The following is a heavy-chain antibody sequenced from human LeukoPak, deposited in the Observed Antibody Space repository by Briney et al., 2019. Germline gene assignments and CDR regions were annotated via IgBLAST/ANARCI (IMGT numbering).Heavy chain of an antibody. D-gene: IGHD6-19*01. CDR3: AREVYRIGVGGFDP. CDR1: GFSFDDYD. CDR2: IDWKGRPT. Sequence: PGGSLRLSCAASGFSFDDYDMAWLRHAPGKGLEWVSDIDWKGRPTSYADSVKGRFTISRDDAQKSLYLQMDSLRAEDTALYYCAREVYRIGVGGFDPWGQGTLVIVSS. V-gene: IGHV3-20*04. J-gene: IGHJ5*02.